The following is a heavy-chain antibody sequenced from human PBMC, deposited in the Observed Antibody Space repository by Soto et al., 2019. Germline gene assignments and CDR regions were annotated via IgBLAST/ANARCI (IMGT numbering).Heavy chain of an antibody. CDR2: INHSGST. D-gene: IGHD6-13*01. V-gene: IGHV4-34*01. Sequence: SETLSLTCTVSGGSISSYYWSWIRQPPGKGLEWIGEINHSGSTNYNPSLKSRVTISVNTSKNQMSLKLSSVTAADTAVYYCARYSNNWFQTEGMDVWGQGTTVTVSS. CDR3: ARYSNNWFQTEGMDV. CDR1: GGSISSYY. J-gene: IGHJ6*02.